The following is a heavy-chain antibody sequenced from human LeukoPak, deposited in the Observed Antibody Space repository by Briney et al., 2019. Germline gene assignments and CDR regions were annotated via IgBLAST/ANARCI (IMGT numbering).Heavy chain of an antibody. J-gene: IGHJ5*02. CDR2: MNPNSGNT. Sequence: ASVKVSCKASGYTFTSYDINRVRQATGQGLEWMGWMNPNSGNTGYAQKFQGRVTMTRNTSISTAYMELSSLRSEDTAVYYCARRYYYGSGSYYSWFDPWGQGTLVTVSS. CDR1: GYTFTSYD. CDR3: ARRYYYGSGSYYSWFDP. V-gene: IGHV1-8*01. D-gene: IGHD3-10*01.